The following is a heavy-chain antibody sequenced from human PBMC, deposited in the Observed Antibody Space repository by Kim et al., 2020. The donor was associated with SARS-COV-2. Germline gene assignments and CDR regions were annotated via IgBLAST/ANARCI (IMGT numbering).Heavy chain of an antibody. V-gene: IGHV3-9*01. CDR1: GFTFDDYA. J-gene: IGHJ4*01. D-gene: IGHD1-26*01. Sequence: GGSLRLSCAASGFTFDDYAMHWVRQAPGKGLEWVSGISWNSGSIGYADSVKGRFTISRDNAKNSLYLQMNSLRAEDTALYYCAKDRSKSTTLYYFDYWG. CDR2: ISWNSGSI. CDR3: AKDRSKSTTLYYFDY.